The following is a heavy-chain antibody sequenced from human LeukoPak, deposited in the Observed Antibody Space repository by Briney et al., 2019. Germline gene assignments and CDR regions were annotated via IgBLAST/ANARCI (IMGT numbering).Heavy chain of an antibody. V-gene: IGHV3-23*01. J-gene: IGHJ3*02. D-gene: IGHD1-26*01. CDR1: GFTFSSYA. CDR2: ISGDGT. CDR3: ARGGSYLSAFDI. Sequence: GESLRLSWAASGFTFSSYAMSWVRQAPGKGLEWVSAISGDGTYYADSVKSWFTISRDNSKNTLYLQMNSLRAEDTAVYYCARGGSYLSAFDIWGQGTMVTVSS.